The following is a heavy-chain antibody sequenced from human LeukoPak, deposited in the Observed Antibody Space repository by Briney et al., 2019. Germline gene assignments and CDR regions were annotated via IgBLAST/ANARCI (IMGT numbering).Heavy chain of an antibody. CDR3: ARSSGTYRPLDY. CDR1: GYSFTNYW. V-gene: IGHV5-51*01. CDR2: IYPGDSDT. Sequence: GESLKISCKASGYSFTNYWIGWVRQMPGKGLEWMGIIYPGDSDTRYSPSSQGQVTISVDKSISTAYLQWSSLKASDTAVYYCARSSGTYRPLDYWGQGTLVTVSS. J-gene: IGHJ4*02. D-gene: IGHD1-26*01.